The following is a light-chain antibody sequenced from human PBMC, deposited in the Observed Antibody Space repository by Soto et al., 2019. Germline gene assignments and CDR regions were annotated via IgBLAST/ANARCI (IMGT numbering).Light chain of an antibody. CDR2: VAS. Sequence: DIQMTQSPSTLSPSVGDRVTITCRASPTINNWLAWYQQKPVKAPKLLIYVASTLQSGVPSRFSGSGSGTEFTLTISSLQPEDFATYFCQQLNSYPFTFGQGTRLQIK. CDR1: PTINNW. CDR3: QQLNSYPFT. J-gene: IGKJ5*01. V-gene: IGKV1-9*01.